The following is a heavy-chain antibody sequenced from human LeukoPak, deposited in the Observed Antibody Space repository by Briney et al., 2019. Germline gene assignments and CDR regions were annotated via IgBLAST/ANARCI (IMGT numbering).Heavy chain of an antibody. D-gene: IGHD3-10*01. CDR3: ARVYGSEIDY. CDR2: ISFNGNDK. V-gene: IGHV3-30*04. J-gene: IGHJ4*02. Sequence: GRSLRLSCAGSGFGLGSYNMYWIRQAPGKGLEWVTLISFNGNDKKYADSVKGRFTVSRDNSRNTVFLQMNSLRPEDTGLYYCARVYGSEIDYWGQGTLVTVSS. CDR1: GFGLGSYN.